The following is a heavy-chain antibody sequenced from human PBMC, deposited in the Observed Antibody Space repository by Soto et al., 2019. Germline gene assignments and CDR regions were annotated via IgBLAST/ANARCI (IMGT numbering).Heavy chain of an antibody. CDR3: AKSLPGLLYYGMDV. V-gene: IGHV3-23*01. Sequence: GGSLRLSCAASGFTFSSYAMSWVRQAPGKGLEWVSAISGSGGSTYYADSVKGRFTISRDNSKNTLYLQMNSLRAEDTAVYDCAKSLPGLLYYGMDVWGQGTTVTVSS. CDR2: ISGSGGST. CDR1: GFTFSSYA. D-gene: IGHD3-22*01. J-gene: IGHJ6*02.